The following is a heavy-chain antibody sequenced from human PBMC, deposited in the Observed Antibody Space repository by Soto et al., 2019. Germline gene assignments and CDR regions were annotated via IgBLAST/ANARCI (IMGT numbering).Heavy chain of an antibody. Sequence: SVKVSCKASGYTFTSYYIHWVRQAPGQGLEWMGRIIPIRGIANYAQKFQGRVTITADKSTSTAYMELSSLRSEDTAVYYCARGSGYDFDGSGFDYWGQGTLVTVSS. CDR1: GYTFTSYY. CDR3: ARGSGYDFDGSGFDY. CDR2: IIPIRGIA. D-gene: IGHD5-12*01. J-gene: IGHJ4*02. V-gene: IGHV1-69*04.